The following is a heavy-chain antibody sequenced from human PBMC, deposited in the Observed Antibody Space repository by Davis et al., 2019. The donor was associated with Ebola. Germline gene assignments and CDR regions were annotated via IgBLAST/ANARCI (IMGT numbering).Heavy chain of an antibody. J-gene: IGHJ4*02. CDR2: INHSGNA. CDR3: ARGSRLRYCSYGVCGISLDY. V-gene: IGHV4-34*01. Sequence: SQTLSPTCAVFAESFSGYYWTWIRQLPGKGLEWIGEINHSGNARYNLSLKSRVTISVDASKNQFSLRVKSVTAADTAVYFCARGSRLRYCSYGVCGISLDYWGQGQLVAVSS. CDR1: AESFSGYY. D-gene: IGHD2-21*01.